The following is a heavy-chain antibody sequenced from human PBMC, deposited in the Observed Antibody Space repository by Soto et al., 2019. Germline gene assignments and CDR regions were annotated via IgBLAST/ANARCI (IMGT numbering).Heavy chain of an antibody. CDR1: GFTLSSSGMY. CDR3: AHIGVVVAAVDHYYYYYMDV. V-gene: IGHV2-70*12. J-gene: IGHJ6*03. D-gene: IGHD2-15*01. CDR2: IDWDDDK. Sequence: SGPTLVNPTPTLTLTCTFSGFTLSSSGMYVSWIRQPPGKALEWLARIDWDDDKWYSTSLRTRLTITKDTSKNQVVLTMTNMDLVDTATYYCAHIGVVVAAVDHYYYYYMDVWGKGTTVTVSS.